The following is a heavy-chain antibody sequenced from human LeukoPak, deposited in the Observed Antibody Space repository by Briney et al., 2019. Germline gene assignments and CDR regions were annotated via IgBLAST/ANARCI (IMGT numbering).Heavy chain of an antibody. V-gene: IGHV3-15*01. D-gene: IGHD4-17*01. CDR1: GFTFSNAW. CDR3: TTITFGDYGSLAY. J-gene: IGHJ4*02. Sequence: GGSLRLSCAASGFTFSNAWMSWVRQAPGKGLEWVGRIKSKANGGTTDYAAPVKGRFTISRDDSKNTLYLQMNSLKTEDTAVYYCTTITFGDYGSLAYWGQGTLVTVSS. CDR2: IKSKANGGTT.